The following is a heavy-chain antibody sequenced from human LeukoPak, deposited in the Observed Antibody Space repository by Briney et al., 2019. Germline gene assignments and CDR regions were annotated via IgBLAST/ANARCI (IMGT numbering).Heavy chain of an antibody. Sequence: PGLSLRLSCAASGFTFSSCAMQWVRQAPGGGREGVAVISYDGSNNYHADNMKGRFTLSRYNSKNTLYLQTNSLRAEDTAVYYCARDHFYYGDYEYFDFWGQGTLVTVSS. CDR2: ISYDGSNN. J-gene: IGHJ4*02. V-gene: IGHV3-30-3*01. CDR3: ARDHFYYGDYEYFDF. CDR1: GFTFSSCA. D-gene: IGHD4-17*01.